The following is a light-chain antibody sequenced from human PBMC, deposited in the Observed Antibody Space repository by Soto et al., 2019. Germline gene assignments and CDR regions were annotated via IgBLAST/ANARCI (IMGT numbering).Light chain of an antibody. V-gene: IGLV2-14*01. CDR2: EVT. CDR1: SSDVGGHNF. Sequence: QSVLTQPASVSGSPGQSITISCTGTSSDVGGHNFVSWHQQHPGKAPKLMIYEVTNRPSGVSDRFSGSKSGNTASLTISGLQAEDEADYYCSSYTSTFTGVFGGGTKLTVL. CDR3: SSYTSTFTGV. J-gene: IGLJ3*02.